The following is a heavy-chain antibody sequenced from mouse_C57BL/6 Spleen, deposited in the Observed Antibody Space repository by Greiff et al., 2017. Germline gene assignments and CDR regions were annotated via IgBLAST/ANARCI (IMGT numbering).Heavy chain of an antibody. V-gene: IGHV1-26*01. CDR2: INPNNGGT. J-gene: IGHJ3*01. CDR3: TAWFAY. CDR1: GYTFTDYY. Sequence: VQLQQSGPELVKPGASVKISCKASGYTFTDYYMNWVKQSHGKSLEWIGDINPNNGGTSYNQKFKGKATLTVDKSSSTAYEELRSLTSEDAAVYYCTAWFAYWGQGTLVTVSA.